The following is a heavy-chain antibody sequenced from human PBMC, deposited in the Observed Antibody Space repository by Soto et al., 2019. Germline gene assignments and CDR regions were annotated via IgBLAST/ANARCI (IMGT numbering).Heavy chain of an antibody. Sequence: SETLSLTCTVSGCSISSYYWSWVRQPPGKGLEWIGYIYYSGSTNYNPSLKSRVTISVDTSKNQFSLKLSSVTAADTAVYYCARETSYDNWFDPWGQGTLVTVSS. D-gene: IGHD3-16*01. CDR2: IYYSGST. J-gene: IGHJ5*02. CDR3: ARETSYDNWFDP. V-gene: IGHV4-59*01. CDR1: GCSISSYY.